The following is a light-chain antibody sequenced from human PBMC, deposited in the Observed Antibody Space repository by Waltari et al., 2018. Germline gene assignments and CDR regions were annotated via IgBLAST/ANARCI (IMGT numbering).Light chain of an antibody. CDR3: QQYDGSVVT. CDR1: QTITGSW. Sequence: EIVLTQWPGTLSLCPGERVTGPCRAGQTITGSWLTWYHHKPGPAPRLRIYGASNRAPGIPDRFSGSGSGTDFTLTISRLEPEDSAVYYCQQYDGSVVTFGGGTKVEIK. V-gene: IGKV3-20*01. J-gene: IGKJ4*01. CDR2: GAS.